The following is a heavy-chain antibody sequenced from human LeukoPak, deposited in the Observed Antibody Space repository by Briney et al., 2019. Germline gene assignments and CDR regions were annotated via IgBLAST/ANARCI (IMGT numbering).Heavy chain of an antibody. J-gene: IGHJ5*02. CDR3: ATLKSDYYGSGSNLLRTNWFDP. V-gene: IGHV3-23*01. Sequence: GASLRLSCAASGFTFSSYAMSWVRPAPGKGLEWVSAISGSGGTTYYADSVKGRFTISRDNSKNTLYLQMNSLRAEDTAVYYCATLKSDYYGSGSNLLRTNWFDPWGQGTLVTVSS. CDR1: GFTFSSYA. D-gene: IGHD3-10*01. CDR2: ISGSGGTT.